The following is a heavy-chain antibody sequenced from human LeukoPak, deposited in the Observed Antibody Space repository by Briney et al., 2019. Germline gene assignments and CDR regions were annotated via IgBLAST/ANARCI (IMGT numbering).Heavy chain of an antibody. J-gene: IGHJ4*02. V-gene: IGHV3-21*01. Sequence: GGSLRLSCAASGFTFSSYSMNWVRQAPGKGLEWVSSISSSSSYIYYADSVKGRFTISRDNAKNSLYLQMNSLRAEDTAVYYCASPAGGYSYGKWGQGTLVTVSS. CDR1: GFTFSSYS. CDR3: ASPAGGYSYGK. D-gene: IGHD5-18*01. CDR2: ISSSSSYI.